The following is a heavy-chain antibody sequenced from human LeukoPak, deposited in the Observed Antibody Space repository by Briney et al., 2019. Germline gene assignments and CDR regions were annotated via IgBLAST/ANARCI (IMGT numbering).Heavy chain of an antibody. CDR1: GDSVSSNSAA. Sequence: SQTLSLTCAISGDSVSSNSAAWNWIRQSPSRGLEWLGRTYYRSKWYNDYAVSVKSRITINPDTSKNQFSLQLNSVTPEDTAVYYCARELYYGGDCYRAFDIWGQGTMVTVSS. V-gene: IGHV6-1*01. D-gene: IGHD2-21*02. CDR2: TYYRSKWYN. CDR3: ARELYYGGDCYRAFDI. J-gene: IGHJ3*02.